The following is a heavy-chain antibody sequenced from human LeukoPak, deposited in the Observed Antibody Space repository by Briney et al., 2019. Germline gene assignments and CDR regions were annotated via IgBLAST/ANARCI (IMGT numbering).Heavy chain of an antibody. J-gene: IGHJ4*02. Sequence: GGSLRLSCAASGFTFSSYGMHWVRQAPGKGLEWVAFIRYDGSNKYYADSVKGRFTISRGNSKNTLYLQMNSLRAEDTAVYYCAKDRLYYDFWSGSPGFDYWGQGTLVTVSS. CDR2: IRYDGSNK. CDR1: GFTFSSYG. D-gene: IGHD3-3*01. V-gene: IGHV3-30*02. CDR3: AKDRLYYDFWSGSPGFDY.